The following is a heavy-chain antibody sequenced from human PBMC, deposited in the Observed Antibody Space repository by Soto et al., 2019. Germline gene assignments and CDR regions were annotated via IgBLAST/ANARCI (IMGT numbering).Heavy chain of an antibody. Sequence: QVFLEESGPGVVKPSGTLSVTCAVSGDSITSTHWWSWVRQPPGKGLELIGEIYHSGSINYSPSLKSRAVISADRSKNGFSLSLKPVTDADTAVYYCTTSQMGEYFDNWGQGTLVTVSS. V-gene: IGHV4-4*02. D-gene: IGHD1-26*01. CDR1: GDSITSTHW. CDR3: TTSQMGEYFDN. J-gene: IGHJ4*02. CDR2: IYHSGSI.